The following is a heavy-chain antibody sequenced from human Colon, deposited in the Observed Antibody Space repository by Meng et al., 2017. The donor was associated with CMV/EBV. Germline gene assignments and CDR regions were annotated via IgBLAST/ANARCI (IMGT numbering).Heavy chain of an antibody. CDR2: IHHIERT. CDR3: ARVSYSKSSYYYYGMDV. D-gene: IGHD1-26*01. CDR1: GYFISHDYY. Sequence: SETLSLTCSVSGYFISHDYYWGWIRQPSERGLEWIGSIHHIERTYYNPSLKSRATISVDTSKNQFYLKLSSVTAADTAVYYCARVSYSKSSYYYYGMDVWGQGTTVTVSS. J-gene: IGHJ6*02. V-gene: IGHV4-38-2*02.